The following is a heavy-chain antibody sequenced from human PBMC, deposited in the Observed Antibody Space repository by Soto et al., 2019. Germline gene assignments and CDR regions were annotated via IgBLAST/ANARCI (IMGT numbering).Heavy chain of an antibody. CDR3: ARDRRYSSSWTGCYFDY. J-gene: IGHJ4*02. CDR2: IIPIIGTA. V-gene: IGHV1-69*05. D-gene: IGHD6-13*01. CDR1: GGTFSSYA. Sequence: SVKVSCKASGGTFSSYAISWVRQAPGQGLEWMGGIIPIIGTANYAQKFQGRVTMTTDESTSTAYMELRSLRTDDTAVYYCARDRRYSSSWTGCYFDYWGQGTLVTVSS.